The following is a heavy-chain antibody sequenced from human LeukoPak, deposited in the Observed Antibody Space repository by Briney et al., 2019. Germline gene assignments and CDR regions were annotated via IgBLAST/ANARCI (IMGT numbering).Heavy chain of an antibody. V-gene: IGHV3-23*01. CDR1: GFSFSSYA. CDR2: ISGSGGST. CDR3: AKALRMGLYQH. J-gene: IGHJ1*01. Sequence: PGGSLRISCAASGFSFSSYAMTWVRQAPGKGLEWVSAISGSGGSTYYADSVKGRFTTSRDNSKNTLYLQMNSPRAEDTAVFYCAKALRMGLYQHWGQGTLVTVSS. D-gene: IGHD4/OR15-4a*01.